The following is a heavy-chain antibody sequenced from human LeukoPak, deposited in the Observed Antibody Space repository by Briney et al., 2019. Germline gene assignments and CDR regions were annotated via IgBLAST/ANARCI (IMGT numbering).Heavy chain of an antibody. CDR3: ARVHYYDSSGYSENRYYYYMDV. J-gene: IGHJ6*03. CDR2: IYYSGST. V-gene: IGHV4-61*05. CDR1: GGSISSSSYY. D-gene: IGHD3-22*01. Sequence: SKTLSLTCTVSGGSISSSSYYWGWIRQPPGKGLEWIGYIYYSGSTNYNPSLKSRVTISVDTSKNQFSLKLSSVTAADTAVYYCARVHYYDSSGYSENRYYYYMDVWGKGTTVTISS.